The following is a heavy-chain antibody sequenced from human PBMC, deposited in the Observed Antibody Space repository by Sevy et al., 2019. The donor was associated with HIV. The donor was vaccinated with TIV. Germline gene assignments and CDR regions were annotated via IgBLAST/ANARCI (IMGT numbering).Heavy chain of an antibody. Sequence: GGSLRLSCAASGFDFGTYSMNWVRQAPGKGLEWVSSISSKNDYIFYADSVKSRFTISKDNAKNSLYLQMNSLRVEDTAVYYCAREGDCIGIDCYDDWRLPSYYYYPMDVWGQGTTVTVSS. D-gene: IGHD2-2*01. CDR2: ISSKNDYI. V-gene: IGHV3-21*01. CDR3: AREGDCIGIDCYDDWRLPSYYYYPMDV. CDR1: GFDFGTYS. J-gene: IGHJ6*02.